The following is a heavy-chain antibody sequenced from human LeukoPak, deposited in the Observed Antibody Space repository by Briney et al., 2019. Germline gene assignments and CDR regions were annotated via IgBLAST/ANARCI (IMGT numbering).Heavy chain of an antibody. V-gene: IGHV4-39*07. CDR1: GGSISSSSYY. CDR2: IYYSGST. D-gene: IGHD3-10*01. CDR3: AREGFGELTHPFDY. Sequence: AETLSLTCTVSGGSISSSSYYWGWIRQPPGKGLEWIGSIYYSGSTYYNPSLKSRVTISVDTSKNQFSLKLSSVTAADTAVHYSAREGFGELTHPFDYGGQGTLVTVSS. J-gene: IGHJ4*02.